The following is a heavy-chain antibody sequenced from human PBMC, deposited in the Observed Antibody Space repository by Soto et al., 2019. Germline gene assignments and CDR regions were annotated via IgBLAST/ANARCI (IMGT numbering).Heavy chain of an antibody. CDR2: FDPEDGET. CDR1: GYTLTELS. Sequence: ASVKVSCKVSGYTLTELSMHWVRQAPGKGLEWMGGFDPEDGETIYAQKFQGRVTMTEDTSTDTAYMELSSLRSEDTAVYYCATDLFESPISPITSVLYGMDVWGQGTTVTVSS. V-gene: IGHV1-24*01. CDR3: ATDLFESPISPITSVLYGMDV. D-gene: IGHD1-20*01. J-gene: IGHJ6*02.